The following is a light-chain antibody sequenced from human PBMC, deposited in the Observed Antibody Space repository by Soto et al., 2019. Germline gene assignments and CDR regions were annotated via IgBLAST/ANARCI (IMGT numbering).Light chain of an antibody. J-gene: IGLJ1*01. V-gene: IGLV2-14*01. CDR1: SSDVGGYNY. CDR3: SSYTRGTTLYV. Sequence: QSALTQPASVSGSPGQSITISCTGTSSDVGGYNYVSWYQHHAGKAPRLMIYASSNRPSGVSHRFSGSRSGNTASLTISGLQAEDEADYYCSSYTRGTTLYVFGTGTKGTVL. CDR2: ASS.